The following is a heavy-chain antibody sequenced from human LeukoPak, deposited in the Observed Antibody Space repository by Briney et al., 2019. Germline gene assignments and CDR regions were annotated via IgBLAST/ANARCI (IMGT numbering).Heavy chain of an antibody. J-gene: IGHJ4*02. D-gene: IGHD1-14*01. CDR2: ISWNSGSI. CDR3: AKDLTTVLSTYFDY. CDR1: GFTFDDYA. Sequence: GGSLRLSCAASGFTFDDYAMHWVRQAPGKGLEWVSGISWNSGSIGYADSVKGRFTISRDNAKNSLYLQMYSLRAEDTALYYCAKDLTTVLSTYFDYWGQGTLVTVSS. V-gene: IGHV3-9*01.